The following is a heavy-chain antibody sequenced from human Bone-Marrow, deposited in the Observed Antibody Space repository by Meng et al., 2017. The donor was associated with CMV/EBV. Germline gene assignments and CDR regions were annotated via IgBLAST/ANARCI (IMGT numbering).Heavy chain of an antibody. CDR1: GYTFTSYD. CDR3: ASYYHYSMDV. J-gene: IGHJ6*02. CDR2: MNPNSGNT. Sequence: ASVKVSCKASGYTFTSYDINWVRQATGQGLEWMGWMNPNSGNTGCAQKFQGRVTMTRNTSISTAYMELSSLRSEDTAVYYCASYYHYSMDVWGQGPTVTVSS. V-gene: IGHV1-8*01.